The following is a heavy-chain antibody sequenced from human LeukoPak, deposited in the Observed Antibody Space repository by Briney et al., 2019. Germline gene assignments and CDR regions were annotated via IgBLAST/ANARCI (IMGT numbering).Heavy chain of an antibody. J-gene: IGHJ4*02. V-gene: IGHV3-21*01. Sequence: GGSLRLSCEASGFILSSYWMGWVRQAPGKGLEWVSSNTSGGDYIYYADSVKGRFTTSRDNAKNSLSLQLNSLRVEDTAVYYCARGHYDVLAASYKWTPDYWGQGTLVTVSS. CDR1: GFILSSYW. CDR2: NTSGGDYI. D-gene: IGHD3-9*01. CDR3: ARGHYDVLAASYKWTPDY.